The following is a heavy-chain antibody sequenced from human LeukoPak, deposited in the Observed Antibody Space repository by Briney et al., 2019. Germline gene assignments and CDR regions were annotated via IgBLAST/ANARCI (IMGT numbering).Heavy chain of an antibody. CDR3: ATKWELPYYFDY. J-gene: IGHJ4*02. Sequence: PSETLSLTCAVYGGSFSGYYWSWIRQPPGKGLEWTGEINHSGSTNYNPSLKSRVTISVDTSKNQFSLKLSSVTAADTAVYYCATKWELPYYFDYWGQGTLVTVSS. D-gene: IGHD1-26*01. CDR1: GGSFSGYY. CDR2: INHSGST. V-gene: IGHV4-34*01.